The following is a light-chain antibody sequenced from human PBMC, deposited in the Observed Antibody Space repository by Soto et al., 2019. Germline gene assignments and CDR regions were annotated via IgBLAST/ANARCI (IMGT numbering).Light chain of an antibody. V-gene: IGKV3-20*01. CDR3: QKYGTFWT. J-gene: IGKJ1*01. Sequence: EVVLTQSPGTLSLSSGERATLPCRASQSVINSYLAWYQQKPGQAPRLLLYGAYNRATGIPDRFSGSGSGTDFTLTIRRLEPDDFAVYYCQKYGTFWTFGQGTKVDIK. CDR1: QSVINSY. CDR2: GAY.